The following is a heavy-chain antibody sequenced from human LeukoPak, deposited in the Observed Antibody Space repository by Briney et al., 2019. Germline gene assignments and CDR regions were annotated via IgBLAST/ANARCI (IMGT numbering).Heavy chain of an antibody. CDR1: GGTFSSYA. V-gene: IGHV1-69*13. D-gene: IGHD1-26*01. CDR2: IIPIFGTA. J-gene: IGHJ3*02. CDR3: ARRELHWKWEPTRAFDI. Sequence: ASVKVSCKASGGTFSSYAISWVRQAPGQGLEWMGGIIPIFGTANYAQKFQGRVTITADESTSTAYMELSSLRSEDTAVYYCARRELHWKWEPTRAFDIWGQGTMVTVSS.